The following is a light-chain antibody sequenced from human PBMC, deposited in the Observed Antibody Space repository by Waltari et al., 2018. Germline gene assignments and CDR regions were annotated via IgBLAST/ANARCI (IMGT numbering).Light chain of an antibody. J-gene: IGKJ4*01. CDR3: QQRRNWPPLT. V-gene: IGKV3-11*01. CDR2: DAS. CDR1: EDVSIY. Sequence: TLSLSPGESATLSCRASEDVSIYLAWYQQKPGQAPRLLIYDASNRATGIPTRFSGSGSGTDFTLTISSLEPEDFALYYCQQRRNWPPLTFGGGTKVE.